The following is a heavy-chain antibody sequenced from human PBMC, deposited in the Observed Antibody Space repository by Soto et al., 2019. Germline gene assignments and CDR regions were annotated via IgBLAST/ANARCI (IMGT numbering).Heavy chain of an antibody. CDR3: ARAHEVAWFDS. CDR1: GFSFSSYT. Sequence: EVQLVESGGGLVKPGESLRLSCAASGFSFSSYTMNWVRQAPGKGLQWVSSITNRGTHTYSADSVKGRFNISRDNDKNSLYLQMNNLRAEDTAIYFCARAHEVAWFDSWGLGTLVTVTS. V-gene: IGHV3-21*01. D-gene: IGHD2-15*01. CDR2: ITNRGTHT. J-gene: IGHJ5*01.